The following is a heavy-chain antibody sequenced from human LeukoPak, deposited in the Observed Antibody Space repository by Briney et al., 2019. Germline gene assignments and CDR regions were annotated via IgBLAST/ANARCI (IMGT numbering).Heavy chain of an antibody. J-gene: IGHJ4*02. Sequence: GASVKVACKVSAYTLTELSMHWVRQAPGKGLVWMGGFDPEDGETIYAQKFQGRVTMTEDTSTDTAYMELSSLRSEDTAVYYCATFSSSFNYFDYWGQGTLVTDSS. CDR1: AYTLTELS. V-gene: IGHV1-24*01. CDR3: ATFSSSFNYFDY. D-gene: IGHD6-13*01. CDR2: FDPEDGET.